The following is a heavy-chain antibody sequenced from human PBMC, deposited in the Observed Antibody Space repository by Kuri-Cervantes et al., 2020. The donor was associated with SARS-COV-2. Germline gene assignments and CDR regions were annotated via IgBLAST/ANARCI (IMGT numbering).Heavy chain of an antibody. CDR3: AKCSDIAAAGQTDY. D-gene: IGHD6-13*01. V-gene: IGHV3-23*01. Sequence: GGSLRLSCAASGFTFSSYAMSWVRQAPGKGLEWVSAISGSGGSTYYADPVKGRFTISRDNSKNTLYLQMNSLRAEDTAVYYCAKCSDIAAAGQTDYWGQGTLVTVSS. CDR2: ISGSGGST. CDR1: GFTFSSYA. J-gene: IGHJ4*02.